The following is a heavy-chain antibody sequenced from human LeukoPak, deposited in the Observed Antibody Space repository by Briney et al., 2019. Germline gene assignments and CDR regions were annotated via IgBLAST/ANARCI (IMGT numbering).Heavy chain of an antibody. CDR3: ARTGGGNSVVIFGPQPFYYYYMDV. CDR2: ISAYNGNT. J-gene: IGHJ6*03. D-gene: IGHD4-23*01. Sequence: VASVKVSCKASGYTFTSYGISWVRQAPGQGLEWMGWISAYNGNTNYAQKLQGRVTMTTDTSTSTAYMELRSLRSDDTAVYYCARTGGGNSVVIFGPQPFYYYYMDVWGKGTTVTVSS. V-gene: IGHV1-18*01. CDR1: GYTFTSYG.